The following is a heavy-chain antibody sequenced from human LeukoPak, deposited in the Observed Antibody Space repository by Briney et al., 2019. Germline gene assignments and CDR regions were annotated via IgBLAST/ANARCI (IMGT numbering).Heavy chain of an antibody. J-gene: IGHJ6*03. CDR2: IYTSGST. CDR3: ARDRPPGGWGSDNYMDV. D-gene: IGHD6-19*01. V-gene: IGHV4-61*02. CDR1: GGSISSGSYY. Sequence: SQTLSLTCTVSGGSISSGSYYWSWIRQPAGKGLEWIGRIYTSGSTNYNPSLKSRVTISVDTSKNQFSLKLSSVTAADTAVYYCARDRPPGGWGSDNYMDVWGKGTTVTVSS.